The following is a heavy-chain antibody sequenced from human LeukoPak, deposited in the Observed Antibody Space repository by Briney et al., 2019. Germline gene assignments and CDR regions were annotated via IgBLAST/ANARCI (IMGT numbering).Heavy chain of an antibody. D-gene: IGHD1-26*01. Sequence: SSVKVSCKASGGTFSSYANSWVRQAPGQGLEWMGRIIPIFGTANYAQKFQGRVTITTDESTSTAYMELSSLRSEDTAVYYCASHWIHGGSYSYYFDYWGQGTLVTVSS. J-gene: IGHJ4*02. V-gene: IGHV1-69*05. CDR3: ASHWIHGGSYSYYFDY. CDR2: IIPIFGTA. CDR1: GGTFSSYA.